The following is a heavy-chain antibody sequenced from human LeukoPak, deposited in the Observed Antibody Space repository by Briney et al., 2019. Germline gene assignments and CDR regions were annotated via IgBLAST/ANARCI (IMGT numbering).Heavy chain of an antibody. Sequence: GGSLRLSRAASGFTFSSCEMNWVRQAPGKGLEWVSYISSSGSTIYYADSVKGRFTISRDNAKNSLYLQMNSLRAEDTAVYYCARSPLFCGGDCFFDYWGQGTLVTVSS. CDR2: ISSSGSTI. V-gene: IGHV3-48*03. CDR1: GFTFSSCE. CDR3: ARSPLFCGGDCFFDY. D-gene: IGHD2-21*02. J-gene: IGHJ4*02.